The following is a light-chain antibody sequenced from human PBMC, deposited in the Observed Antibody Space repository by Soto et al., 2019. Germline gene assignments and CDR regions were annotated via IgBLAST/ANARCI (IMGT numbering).Light chain of an antibody. CDR2: DVT. V-gene: IGLV2-11*01. Sequence: QSVLTQPRSVSGSPGQSVTISCTGITRDVGGYYYVSWYQQHPGKAPKLIISDVTERPSGVPHRFAGSRSGSTASLTISGLQADDEAEYYCCSYAGSYTYVFGTGTKLTVL. CDR1: TRDVGGYYY. J-gene: IGLJ1*01. CDR3: CSYAGSYTYV.